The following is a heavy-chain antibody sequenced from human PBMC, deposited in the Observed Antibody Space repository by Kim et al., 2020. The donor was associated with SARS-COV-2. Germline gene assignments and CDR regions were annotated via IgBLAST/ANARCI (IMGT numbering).Heavy chain of an antibody. V-gene: IGHV1-69*04. CDR3: ARENIVVVVAATAHYYMDV. J-gene: IGHJ6*03. Sequence: SVKVSCKASGGTFSSYAISWVRQAPGQGLEWMGRIIPILGIANYAQKFQGRVTITADKSTSTAYMELSSLRSEDTAVYYCARENIVVVVAATAHYYMDVWGKGTTVTVSS. CDR2: IIPILGIA. D-gene: IGHD2-15*01. CDR1: GGTFSSYA.